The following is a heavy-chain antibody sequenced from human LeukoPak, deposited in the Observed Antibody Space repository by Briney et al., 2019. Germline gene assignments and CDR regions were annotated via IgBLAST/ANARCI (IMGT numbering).Heavy chain of an antibody. Sequence: PGGSLRLSCAASGFTFSSYGMHWVRQAPGKGLEWVAVIWYDGSNKYYADSVKGRFTISRDNSKNTLYLQMNSLRAEDTAVYYCAKDYGSGSSYCYMDVWGKGTTVTVSS. D-gene: IGHD3-10*01. J-gene: IGHJ6*03. CDR1: GFTFSSYG. V-gene: IGHV3-33*06. CDR2: IWYDGSNK. CDR3: AKDYGSGSSYCYMDV.